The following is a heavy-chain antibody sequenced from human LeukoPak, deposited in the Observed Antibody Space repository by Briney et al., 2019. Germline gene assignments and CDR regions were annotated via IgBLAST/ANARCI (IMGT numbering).Heavy chain of an antibody. CDR2: IKQDGSEK. Sequence: QPGGSLRLSCAASGFTFSSYWMSWVRQAPGKGLEWVANIKQDGSEKFYVDSVKGRFTISRDNAKNSLYLQMNSLRAEDTAVYYCARVYDYVWGSHRNFDYWGQGTLVTVSS. J-gene: IGHJ4*02. CDR1: GFTFSSYW. V-gene: IGHV3-7*01. D-gene: IGHD3-16*02. CDR3: ARVYDYVWGSHRNFDY.